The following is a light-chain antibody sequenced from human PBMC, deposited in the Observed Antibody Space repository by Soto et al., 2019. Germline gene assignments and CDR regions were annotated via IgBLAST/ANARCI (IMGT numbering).Light chain of an antibody. CDR2: DVS. CDR3: SSYSTSSTV. V-gene: IGLV2-14*03. J-gene: IGLJ1*01. Sequence: QSALTQPAAVSGSPGQSITISCTGTSSDVGGYNYVSWYQQHPGKAPQLIIYDVSDRPSGVSNRFSGSKSGNTASLTISGLQAVDEADYYCSSYSTSSTVFGTGTKLTVL. CDR1: SSDVGGYNY.